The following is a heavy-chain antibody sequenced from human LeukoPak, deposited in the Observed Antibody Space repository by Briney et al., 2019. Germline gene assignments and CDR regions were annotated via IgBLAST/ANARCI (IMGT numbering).Heavy chain of an antibody. V-gene: IGHV4-61*02. CDR3: AKTTLIPPNVGSYYYYYYMDV. J-gene: IGHJ6*03. CDR1: GGSIRSGNYY. CDR2: INTRGST. D-gene: IGHD2/OR15-2a*01. Sequence: SQTLSLTCTVSGGSIRSGNYYWSWIRQPAGTGLEWLGRINTRGSTNYSPSLKSRVTISVDMSKNQFSLKLSSVTAADTALYYCAKTTLIPPNVGSYYYYYYMDVWGKGTTVTISS.